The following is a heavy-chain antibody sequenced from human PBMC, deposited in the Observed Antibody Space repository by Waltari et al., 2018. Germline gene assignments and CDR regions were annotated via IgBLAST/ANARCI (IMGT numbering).Heavy chain of an antibody. D-gene: IGHD1-7*01. CDR3: AKGHTGSTSGDAFDI. Sequence: EVQLVESGGGLVQPGRSLRLSCAASGFTFDDYAMHWVRQAPGKGLEWVSGISWNSGSIGYADSVKGRFTISRDNAKNSLYLQMNSLRAEDTALYYCAKGHTGSTSGDAFDIWGQGTMVTVSS. CDR1: GFTFDDYA. CDR2: ISWNSGSI. V-gene: IGHV3-9*01. J-gene: IGHJ3*02.